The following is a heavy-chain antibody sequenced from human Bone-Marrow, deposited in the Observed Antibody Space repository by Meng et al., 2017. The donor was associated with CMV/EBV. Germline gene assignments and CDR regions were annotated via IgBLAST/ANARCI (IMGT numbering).Heavy chain of an antibody. CDR1: GGSISSSSYY. J-gene: IGHJ4*02. D-gene: IGHD1-26*01. V-gene: IGHV4-39*07. CDR3: AKKGVGPRHFDY. Sequence: LQLQESGPGLVKPSETLSLPCTVSGGSISSSSYYWGWIRQPPGKGLEWIGSIYYSGSTYYNPSLKSRVTISVDTSKNQFSLKLSSVTAADTAVYYCAKKGVGPRHFDYWGQGTLVTVSS. CDR2: IYYSGST.